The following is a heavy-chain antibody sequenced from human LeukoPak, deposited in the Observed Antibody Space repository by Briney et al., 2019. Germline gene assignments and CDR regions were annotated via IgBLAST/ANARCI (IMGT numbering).Heavy chain of an antibody. CDR3: ARGQIVATIHGYYYYGMDV. CDR1: GYTFTSYD. D-gene: IGHD5-12*01. Sequence: GASVKVSYKASGYTFTSYDINWVRQATGQGLEWMGWMNPNSGNTGYAQKFQGRVTMTRNTSISTAYMELSSLRSEDTAVYYCARGQIVATIHGYYYYGMDVWGQGTTVTVSS. J-gene: IGHJ6*02. V-gene: IGHV1-8*01. CDR2: MNPNSGNT.